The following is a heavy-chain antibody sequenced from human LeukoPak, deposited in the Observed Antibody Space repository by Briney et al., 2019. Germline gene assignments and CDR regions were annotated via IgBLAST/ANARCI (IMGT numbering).Heavy chain of an antibody. CDR3: ARGTFKDGLDV. V-gene: IGHV4-4*07. CDR2: IHSSGSI. Sequence: SETLTLTCTVSGGSISIFYWSWIRQPAGKGLDWIGRIHSSGSINHNPSRKSRVPLSVDTSKNQFSLKLTSVAAADTAVYYCARGTFKDGLDVWGQGTTVTVSS. CDR1: GGSISIFY. D-gene: IGHD2/OR15-2a*01. J-gene: IGHJ6*02.